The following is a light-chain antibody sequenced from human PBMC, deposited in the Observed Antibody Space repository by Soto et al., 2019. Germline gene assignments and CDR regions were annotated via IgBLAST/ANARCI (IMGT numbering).Light chain of an antibody. CDR3: ETWDSMGVV. CDR2: LEGSGSY. CDR1: SGHSSYI. J-gene: IGLJ2*01. Sequence: QSVLTQSSSASASLGSSVKLTCTLSSGHSSYIIAWHQQQPGKAPRYLMKLEGSGSYNKGSGVPDRFSGSSSGADRYLTISNRQSEDEADYYCETWDSMGVVFGGGTKLTVL. V-gene: IGLV4-60*03.